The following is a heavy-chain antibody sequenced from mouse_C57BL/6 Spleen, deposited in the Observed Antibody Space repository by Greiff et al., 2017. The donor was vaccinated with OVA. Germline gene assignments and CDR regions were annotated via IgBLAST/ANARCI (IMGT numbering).Heavy chain of an antibody. D-gene: IGHD2-4*01. Sequence: QVQLKQPGAELVKPGASVKLSCKASGYTFTSYWMHWVKQRPGQGLEWIGMIHPNSGSTNYNEKFKSKATLTVDKSSSTAYMQLSSLTSEDSAVYYCARSIYYDYDGAFAYWGQGTLVTVSA. CDR2: IHPNSGST. CDR3: ARSIYYDYDGAFAY. CDR1: GYTFTSYW. J-gene: IGHJ3*01. V-gene: IGHV1-64*01.